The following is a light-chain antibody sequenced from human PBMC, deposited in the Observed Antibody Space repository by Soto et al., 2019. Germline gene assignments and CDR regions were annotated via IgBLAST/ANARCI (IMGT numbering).Light chain of an antibody. CDR1: QSVGNNY. J-gene: IGKJ1*01. CDR3: QQYAGSPPRT. CDR2: GAS. Sequence: EIVFTQSPGTLSLSPGERASLSCRASQSVGNNYLAWYQQKPGQAPRLLIFGASSRATGIPDRFSGSGSGTDFTLTISRLEPEDFAVYYCQQYAGSPPRTFGQGTKVEIK. V-gene: IGKV3-20*01.